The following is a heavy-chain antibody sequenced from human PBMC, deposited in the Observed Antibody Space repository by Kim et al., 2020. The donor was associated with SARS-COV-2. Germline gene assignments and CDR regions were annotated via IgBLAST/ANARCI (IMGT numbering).Heavy chain of an antibody. J-gene: IGHJ4*02. CDR1: GFTFSSYW. V-gene: IGHV3-7*01. CDR2: IKQDGSEN. CDR3: ARDKESPPWRWFGEGYFDY. D-gene: IGHD3-10*01. Sequence: GGSLRLSCAASGFTFSSYWMSWVRQAPVKGLAWVANIKQDGSENYYVDSVKGRFTISRDNAKNSLYLQMNSLRAEDTAVYYCARDKESPPWRWFGEGYFDYWGQGTLVTVSS.